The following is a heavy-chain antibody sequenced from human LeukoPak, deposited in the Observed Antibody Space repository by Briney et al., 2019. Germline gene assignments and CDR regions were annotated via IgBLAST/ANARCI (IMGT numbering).Heavy chain of an antibody. CDR1: GFTFSSYW. V-gene: IGHV3-7*01. CDR3: ARASMSSTNSYYFDY. Sequence: GGSLRLSCAASGFTFSSYWMSWVRQAPGKGLEWVANIKQDGSEKYYVDSVKGRFTISRDNAKNSLYLQMNSLRAEDTAVYYCARASMSSTNSYYFDYWGQGTLVTVSS. CDR2: IKQDGSEK. D-gene: IGHD1-1*01. J-gene: IGHJ4*02.